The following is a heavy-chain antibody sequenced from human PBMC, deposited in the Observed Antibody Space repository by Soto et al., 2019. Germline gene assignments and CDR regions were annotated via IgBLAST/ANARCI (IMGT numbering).Heavy chain of an antibody. CDR1: GDSVSSSSSG. D-gene: IGHD1-26*01. Sequence: SQTLALPCGITGDSVSSSSSGCSFVRQSPSRGLEWLGRTYYRSNWYYEYAVSVRGRITINPDTSKNQYSLQLNSVTPEDTAVYFCARGEQYSGRIFDYWGQGTLVTVSS. CDR3: ARGEQYSGRIFDY. J-gene: IGHJ4*01. CDR2: TYYRSNWYY. V-gene: IGHV6-1*01.